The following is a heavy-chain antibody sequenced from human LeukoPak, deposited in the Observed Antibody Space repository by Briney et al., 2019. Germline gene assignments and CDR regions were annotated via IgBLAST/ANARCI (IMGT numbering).Heavy chain of an antibody. CDR3: ARDDPGGSYTSDY. CDR2: IPYDGSNK. Sequence: GGSLRLSCAASGFTFSSYAMHWVRQAPGKGLEWVAVIPYDGSNKYYADSVKGRFTISRDNSKNTLYLRMNSLRAEDTAVYYCARDDPGGSYTSDYWGQGTLVTVSS. D-gene: IGHD1-26*01. V-gene: IGHV3-30-3*01. CDR1: GFTFSSYA. J-gene: IGHJ4*02.